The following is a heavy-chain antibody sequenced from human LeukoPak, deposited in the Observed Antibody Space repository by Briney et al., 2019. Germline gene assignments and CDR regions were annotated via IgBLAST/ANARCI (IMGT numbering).Heavy chain of an antibody. CDR2: IYYSGST. CDR3: ASRLGSGMDV. V-gene: IGHV4-39*01. Sequence: PSETLSLTCTVSGGSISSGSYYWGWIRQPPGKGLEWIGGIYYSGSTYYNPSLKSRVTISVDTSKNQFSLKLSSVTAADTAVYYCASRLGSGMDVWGQGTTVTVSS. J-gene: IGHJ6*02. D-gene: IGHD3-3*01. CDR1: GGSISSGSYY.